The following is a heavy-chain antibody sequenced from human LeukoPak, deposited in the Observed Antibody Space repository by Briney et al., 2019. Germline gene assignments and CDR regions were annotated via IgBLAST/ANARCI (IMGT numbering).Heavy chain of an antibody. J-gene: IGHJ6*03. CDR1: GGSISSYY. CDR2: IYTSGST. V-gene: IGHV4-4*07. Sequence: SETLSLTCTVSGGSISSYYWSWFRQPAGKGLGWIGRIYTSGSTIYNPSLKSRVTMSVDTSKNQFSLKLSSVTAADTAVYYCARVFESMGLDYYYYYMDVWGKGTTVTVSS. CDR3: ARVFESMGLDYYYYYMDV.